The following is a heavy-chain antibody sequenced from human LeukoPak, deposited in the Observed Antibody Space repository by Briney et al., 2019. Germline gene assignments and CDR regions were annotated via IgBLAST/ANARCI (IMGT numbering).Heavy chain of an antibody. D-gene: IGHD3-22*01. Sequence: SVKVSCKASGGTFSGYAISWVRQAPGQGLEWMGGITPIFGTANYAQKFQGRVTITADESTRTAYMELRSLKSEDTAVYYCARDAAIYDSGAYYYLWWGQGTLVTVSS. CDR1: GGTFSGYA. CDR3: ARDAAIYDSGAYYYLW. CDR2: ITPIFGTA. V-gene: IGHV1-69*01. J-gene: IGHJ4*02.